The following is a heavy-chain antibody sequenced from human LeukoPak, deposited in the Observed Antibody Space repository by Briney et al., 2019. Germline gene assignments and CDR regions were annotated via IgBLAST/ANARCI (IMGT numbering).Heavy chain of an antibody. V-gene: IGHV3-74*01. CDR3: ARDQAYGMDV. J-gene: IGHJ6*02. CDR1: GFTFRSYW. CDR2: IKIDGCST. Sequence: GGSLRLSCAASGFTFRSYWMHWVRQAAGKGRVGVSHIKIDGCSTRYADSVKGRFTISRDHAKNTLYLQMNRLRAEDTAVYYCARDQAYGMDVWGQGTTVTVSS.